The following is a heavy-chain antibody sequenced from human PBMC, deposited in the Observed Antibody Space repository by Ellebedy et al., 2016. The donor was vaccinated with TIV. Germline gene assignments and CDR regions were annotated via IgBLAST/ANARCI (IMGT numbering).Heavy chain of an antibody. CDR3: ASEIYHY. J-gene: IGHJ4*02. CDR1: GFTFSSYA. CDR2: ISYDGSNK. Sequence: GESLKISXAASGFTFSSYAMHWVRQAPGKGLEWVAVISYDGSNKYYADSVKGRFTISRDNSKNTLYLQMNSLRAEDTAVYYCASEIYHYWGQGTLVTVSS. V-gene: IGHV3-30-3*01.